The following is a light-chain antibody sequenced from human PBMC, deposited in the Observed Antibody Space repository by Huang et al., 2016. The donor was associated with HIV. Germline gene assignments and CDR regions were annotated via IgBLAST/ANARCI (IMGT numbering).Light chain of an antibody. CDR2: GAS. Sequence: EIVLTQSPGTLSLSPGERATLSCRASQSLTSSYLAWYQHKPGQAPRPLIYGASSRATGIPDRFSGSGSGTDFTLTVRGLEPEDFAVYYCQQYGGSPWTFGQGTKVEIK. CDR3: QQYGGSPWT. CDR1: QSLTSSY. J-gene: IGKJ1*01. V-gene: IGKV3-20*01.